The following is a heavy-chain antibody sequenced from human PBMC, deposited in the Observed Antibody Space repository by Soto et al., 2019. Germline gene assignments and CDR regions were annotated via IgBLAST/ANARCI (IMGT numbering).Heavy chain of an antibody. D-gene: IGHD3-16*02. Sequence: GGSLRLSCTASGFTFSDYAMTWVRQAPGKGLEWVGFIRSKAYGGTTEYAASVKGRFTISRDDSKSIAYLQMNSLKAEDTAVYYCTSYYNYVWGPYRPPFDYWGQGTRVTVSS. CDR1: GFTFSDYA. CDR3: TSYYNYVWGPYRPPFDY. J-gene: IGHJ4*02. CDR2: IRSKAYGGTT. V-gene: IGHV3-49*04.